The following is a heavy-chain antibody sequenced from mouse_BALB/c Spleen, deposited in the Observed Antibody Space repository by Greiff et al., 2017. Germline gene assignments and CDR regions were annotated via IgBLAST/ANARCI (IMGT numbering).Heavy chain of an antibody. V-gene: IGHV14-3*02. CDR1: GFNIKDTY. Sequence: VQLQQSGAELVKPGASVKLSCTASGFNIKDTYMHWVKQRPEQGLEWIGRIDPANGNTKYDPKFQGKATIPADTSSNTAYLQLSSLTSEDTAVYYCARYTTAGAMDYWGQGTSVTVSS. D-gene: IGHD1-2*01. CDR2: IDPANGNT. J-gene: IGHJ4*01. CDR3: ARYTTAGAMDY.